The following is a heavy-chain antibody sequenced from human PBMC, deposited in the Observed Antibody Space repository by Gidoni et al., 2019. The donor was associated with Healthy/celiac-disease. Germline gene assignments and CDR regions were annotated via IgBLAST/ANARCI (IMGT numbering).Heavy chain of an antibody. D-gene: IGHD6-13*01. J-gene: IGHJ4*02. CDR2: SYYSGST. CDR3: ARERLLADSSLDY. CDR1: GGSISSSSYY. Sequence: QLQLQEAGPGLVKPSETLSLTCTVSGGSISSSSYYWGWIRQPPEKGLEWIGSSYYSGSTSYSPSLKSRVTISVDTSKNQFSLKLSSVTAADTAVYYCARERLLADSSLDYWGQGTLVTVSS. V-gene: IGHV4-39*07.